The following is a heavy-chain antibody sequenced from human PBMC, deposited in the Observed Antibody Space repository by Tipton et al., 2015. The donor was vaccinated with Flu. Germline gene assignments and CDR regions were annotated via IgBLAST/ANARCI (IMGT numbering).Heavy chain of an antibody. J-gene: IGHJ6*02. D-gene: IGHD6-13*01. Sequence: LRLSCTVSGGSISSYYWSWIQQPAGKGLEWIGRIYTSGSTNYNPSLKSRVTMSVDTSKNQFSLKLSSVTAADTAVYYCARDKAAGVWGQGTTVTVSS. V-gene: IGHV4-4*07. CDR2: IYTSGST. CDR3: ARDKAAGV. CDR1: GGSISSYY.